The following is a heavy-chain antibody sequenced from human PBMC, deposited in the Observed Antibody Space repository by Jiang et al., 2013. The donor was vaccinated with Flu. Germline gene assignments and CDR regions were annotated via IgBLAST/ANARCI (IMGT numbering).Heavy chain of an antibody. CDR2: IYYSGTT. CDR3: ARLAYEGIAALKGWFDP. D-gene: IGHD6-13*01. Sequence: SLTCTVSGGSISSYYWSWIRQPPGKGLEWIGYIYYSGTTYYNPSLKSRVTISVDTSKNQLSVKLSSVTAADTAVYYCARLAYEGIAALKGWFDPWGQGTLVTVSS. CDR1: GGSISSYY. J-gene: IGHJ5*02. V-gene: IGHV4-59*04.